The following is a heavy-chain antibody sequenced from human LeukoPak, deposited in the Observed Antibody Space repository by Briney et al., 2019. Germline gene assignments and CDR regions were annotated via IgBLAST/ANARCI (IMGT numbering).Heavy chain of an antibody. CDR3: ASGPDYGYCHF. CDR2: IKQYGSVK. Sequence: GGSLRLSCAASGLTFNRDWMNWVRQAPGKGLEWVADIKQYGSVKNYVDAVKGRFTISRDNVKHSLYLQMNSLRVEDTDVYYCASGPDYGYCHFWGQGTLVTVSS. J-gene: IGHJ4*02. CDR1: GLTFNRDW. V-gene: IGHV3-7*01. D-gene: IGHD5-18*01.